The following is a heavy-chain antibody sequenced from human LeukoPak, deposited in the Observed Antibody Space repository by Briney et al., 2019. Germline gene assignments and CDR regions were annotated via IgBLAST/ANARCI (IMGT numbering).Heavy chain of an antibody. CDR2: INPNSGGT. CDR3: ARGYDGWFGELLGPYYFDY. Sequence: ASVKVSCKASGYTFTGYYMHWVRQAPGQGLEWMGWINPNSGGTNYAQKFQGWVTMTRDTSISTAYMELSRLRSDDTAVYYCARGYDGWFGELLGPYYFDYWGQGTLVTVFS. CDR1: GYTFTGYY. D-gene: IGHD3-10*01. J-gene: IGHJ4*02. V-gene: IGHV1-2*04.